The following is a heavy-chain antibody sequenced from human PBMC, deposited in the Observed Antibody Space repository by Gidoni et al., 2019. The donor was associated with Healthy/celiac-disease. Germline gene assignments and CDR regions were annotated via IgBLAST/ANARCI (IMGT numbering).Heavy chain of an antibody. D-gene: IGHD3-22*01. CDR2: IRSKAYGGTT. CDR3: TRDGWTYYYDSSGLYYFDY. Sequence: EVQLVESGGGLVRPGRSLRLSCTASGFTFGDYAMSWFRQAPGKGLEWVGFIRSKAYGGTTEDAASVKGRFTISRDDSKSIAYLQMNSLKTEDTAVYYCTRDGWTYYYDSSGLYYFDYWGQGTLVTVSS. J-gene: IGHJ4*02. V-gene: IGHV3-49*05. CDR1: GFTFGDYA.